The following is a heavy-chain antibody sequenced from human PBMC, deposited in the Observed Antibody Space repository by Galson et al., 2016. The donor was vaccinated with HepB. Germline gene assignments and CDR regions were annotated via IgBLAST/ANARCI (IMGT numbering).Heavy chain of an antibody. J-gene: IGHJ4*02. V-gene: IGHV1-24*01. CDR2: YDPEEAET. Sequence: SVKVSCKVSGYTLTDLSMHWLRQAPAKGLEWMGGYDPEEAETIYAQKFQGRVTMTEDTSTDTAYMELSGLRSDDTAVYYCATDWGFDGSGSYVGNWGQGTLVTVSS. CDR3: ATDWGFDGSGSYVGN. CDR1: GYTLTDLS. D-gene: IGHD3-10*01.